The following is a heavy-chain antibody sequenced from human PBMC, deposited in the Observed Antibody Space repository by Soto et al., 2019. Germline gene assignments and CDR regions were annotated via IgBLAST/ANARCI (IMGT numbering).Heavy chain of an antibody. D-gene: IGHD5-12*01. CDR1: GYDFSRTW. Sequence: XESLKISWKASGYDFSRTWIVWVRQLPGKGLDWLGIIYPGDSETRYSPSFRGQVTFSVDMSISTAYLQWSSLKTSDIAIYYCARLVGAYDSYFDHWGQGTRVTVPS. J-gene: IGHJ4*02. CDR2: IYPGDSET. CDR3: ARLVGAYDSYFDH. V-gene: IGHV5-51*01.